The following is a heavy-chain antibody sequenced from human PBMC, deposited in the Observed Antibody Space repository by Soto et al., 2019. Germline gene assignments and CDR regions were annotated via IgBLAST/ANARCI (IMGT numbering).Heavy chain of an antibody. Sequence: QVQLVQSGAEVKKPGSSVKVSCKASGGTFSSYTISWVRQAPGLGLEWMGRIIPILGIANYAQKFQGRVTITADKSTSTAYMELSSLRSEDTAVYYCARGPLIVVVVAATPEYFQHWGQGTLVTVSS. CDR2: IIPILGIA. D-gene: IGHD2-15*01. J-gene: IGHJ1*01. CDR3: ARGPLIVVVVAATPEYFQH. V-gene: IGHV1-69*02. CDR1: GGTFSSYT.